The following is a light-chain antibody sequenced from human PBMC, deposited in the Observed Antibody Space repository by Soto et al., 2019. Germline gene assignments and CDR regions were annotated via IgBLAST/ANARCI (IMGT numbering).Light chain of an antibody. Sequence: QLVLTQSPSASASLGASVKLTCTLSSGHSNYAIAWHQQQPEKGPRYLMKLNNDGSHSKGDGIPDRFSGSSSGAARYLTISSLQSEDESDYYCQTWDTGISVVFGGGTKLTVL. J-gene: IGLJ2*01. CDR1: SGHSNYA. CDR2: LNNDGSH. V-gene: IGLV4-69*01. CDR3: QTWDTGISVV.